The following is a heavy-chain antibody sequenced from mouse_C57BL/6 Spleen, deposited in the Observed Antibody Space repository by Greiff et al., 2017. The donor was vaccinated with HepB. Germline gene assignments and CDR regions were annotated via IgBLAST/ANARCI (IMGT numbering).Heavy chain of an antibody. CDR2: ISSGSSTI. D-gene: IGHD2-4*01. V-gene: IGHV5-17*01. CDR1: GFTFSDYG. J-gene: IGHJ4*01. CDR3: ARCGDYDPYYYAMDY. Sequence: EVKLMESGGGLVKPGGSLKLSCAASGFTFSDYGMHWVRQAPEKGLEWVAYISSGSSTIYYADTVKGRFTISRDNAKNTLFLQMTSLRSEDTAMYYCARCGDYDPYYYAMDYWGQGTSVTVSS.